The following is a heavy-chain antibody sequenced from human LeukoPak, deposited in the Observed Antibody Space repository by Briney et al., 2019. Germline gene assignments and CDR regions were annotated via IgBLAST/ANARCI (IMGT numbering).Heavy chain of an antibody. D-gene: IGHD3-10*01. J-gene: IGHJ4*02. CDR3: ARDRGSGYFDY. Sequence: PSETLSLTCTVSGFSINTGGYSWHWLRQPPGQGLEWIGSIYHRGSTSYTPSLASRVTISLDTSENQFSLKLSSVAAADTAVYYCARDRGSGYFDYWGQGALVTVSS. V-gene: IGHV4-30-2*01. CDR1: GFSINTGGYS. CDR2: IYHRGST.